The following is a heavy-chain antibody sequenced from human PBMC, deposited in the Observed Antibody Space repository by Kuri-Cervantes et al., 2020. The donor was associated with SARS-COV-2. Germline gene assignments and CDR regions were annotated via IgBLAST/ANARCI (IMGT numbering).Heavy chain of an antibody. J-gene: IGHJ6*02. CDR3: AKDRGAIVGAIYRDQRPRYYYYGMDV. V-gene: IGHV3-30*18. CDR1: GSTVSSNY. D-gene: IGHD1-26*01. CDR2: ISYDGIKT. Sequence: LSLTCAASGSTVSSNYMSWVRQAPGKGLEWVAVISYDGIKTSYADSVWGRFTISRDNSKNTLYLQLNSLRVEDTAVYFCAKDRGAIVGAIYRDQRPRYYYYGMDVWGQGTTVTVSS.